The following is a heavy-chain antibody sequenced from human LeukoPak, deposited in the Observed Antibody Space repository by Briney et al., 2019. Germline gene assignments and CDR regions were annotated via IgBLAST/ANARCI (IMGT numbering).Heavy chain of an antibody. V-gene: IGHV1-2*02. Sequence: ASVKVSCKASGYTFMDSYMHWVRQAPGQGLEWMGWINPNSGDTNYAQKFQGRVSMTRDTSISTAYMDLSGLRSDDTALYYCARGLGWDSGTYLGAWGQGTLVTVSS. CDR1: GYTFMDSY. D-gene: IGHD1-26*01. CDR2: INPNSGDT. CDR3: ARGLGWDSGTYLGA. J-gene: IGHJ5*02.